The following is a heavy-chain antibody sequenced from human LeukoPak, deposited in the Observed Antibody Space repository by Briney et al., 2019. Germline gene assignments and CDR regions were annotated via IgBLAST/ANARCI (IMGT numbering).Heavy chain of an antibody. CDR1: GFTFSSYG. V-gene: IGHV3-33*01. Sequence: EGSLRLSCAASGFTFSSYGMHWVRQAPGKGLEWVAVIWYDGSNKYYADSVKGRFTISRDNSKNTLYLQMNSLRAEDTAVYYCAREEMVRGVIIGRFDAFDIWGQGTMVTVSS. D-gene: IGHD3-10*01. CDR2: IWYDGSNK. CDR3: AREEMVRGVIIGRFDAFDI. J-gene: IGHJ3*02.